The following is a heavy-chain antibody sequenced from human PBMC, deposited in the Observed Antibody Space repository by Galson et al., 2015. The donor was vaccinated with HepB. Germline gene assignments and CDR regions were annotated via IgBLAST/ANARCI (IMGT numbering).Heavy chain of an antibody. J-gene: IGHJ4*02. CDR2: ISSGGESI. V-gene: IGHV3-48*04. D-gene: IGHD3-10*01. Sequence: SLRLSCAASDFSFSSYSFNWVRQAPGKGLQWISYISSGGESIYYADSVKGRFTISRDSAKNSLYLQMNSLRADDTAVYYCARCPFRNYYDSGTYFDFWGQGTPVTVSP. CDR1: DFSFSSYS. CDR3: ARCPFRNYYDSGTYFDF.